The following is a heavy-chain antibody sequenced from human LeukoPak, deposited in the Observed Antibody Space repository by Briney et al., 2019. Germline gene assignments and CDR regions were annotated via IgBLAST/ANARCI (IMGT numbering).Heavy chain of an antibody. CDR3: AKPSKQWLVYAFDI. CDR2: IGTAGDT. Sequence: SGGSLRLSCAASGFTFSSYDMHWVRQATGKGLEWVSAIGTAGDTYYPGSVKGRFTISRDNSKNTLFLQMNSLRAEDTAIYYCAKPSKQWLVYAFDIWGQGTVVTVSS. CDR1: GFTFSSYD. D-gene: IGHD6-19*01. V-gene: IGHV3-13*01. J-gene: IGHJ3*02.